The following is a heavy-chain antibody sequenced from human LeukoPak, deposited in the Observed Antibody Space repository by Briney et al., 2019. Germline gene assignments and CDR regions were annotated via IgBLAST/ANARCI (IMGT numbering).Heavy chain of an antibody. CDR2: ISNDENYK. CDR1: GFTFTTSG. Sequence: QPGRSLRLSCSASGFTFTTSGMHWVRQAPGKGLEWVSVISNDENYKYYADSVKGRFTISRDNSKNTLYLQMNSLRAEDTAVYYCAKDTGFQDYWGQGTLVTVSS. J-gene: IGHJ4*02. D-gene: IGHD2-15*01. V-gene: IGHV3-30*18. CDR3: AKDTGFQDY.